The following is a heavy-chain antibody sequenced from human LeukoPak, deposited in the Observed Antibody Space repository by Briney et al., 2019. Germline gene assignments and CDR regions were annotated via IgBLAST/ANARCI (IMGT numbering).Heavy chain of an antibody. CDR1: GYTFTSYY. CDR3: ARDRARTHYDYVWGSYPLQDY. D-gene: IGHD3-16*01. Sequence: ASVKVSCKASGYTFTSYYMHWVRQAPGQGLEWMGIINPSGGSTSYAQKFQGRVTMTRDTSTSTVYMELSSLRSEDTAVYYCARDRARTHYDYVWGSYPLQDYWGQGTLVTVSS. CDR2: INPSGGST. V-gene: IGHV1-46*01. J-gene: IGHJ4*02.